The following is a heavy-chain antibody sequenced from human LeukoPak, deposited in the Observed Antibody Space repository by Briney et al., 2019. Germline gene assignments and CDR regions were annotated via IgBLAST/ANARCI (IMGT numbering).Heavy chain of an antibody. Sequence: SETLSLTCTVSGGSISSSSYYWGWIRQPPGKGLEWIGSIYYSGSTYYNPSLKSRVTISVDTSKNQFSLKLSSVTAADTAVYYCARGSKFGQLVLPPTVWGKGTTVTVSS. J-gene: IGHJ6*04. CDR1: GGSISSSSYY. CDR2: IYYSGST. V-gene: IGHV4-39*07. D-gene: IGHD6-13*01. CDR3: ARGSKFGQLVLPPTV.